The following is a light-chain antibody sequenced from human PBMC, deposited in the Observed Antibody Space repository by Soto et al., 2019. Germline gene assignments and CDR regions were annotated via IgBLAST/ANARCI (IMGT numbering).Light chain of an antibody. Sequence: QSALTQPASVSGSRGQSITISCTGTSSDVGSYDLVSWYQQHPGTAPKFIIYEVYKRPSGVSDRFSGSKSGNTASLTISGLQADDEADYYCCSYAGSSTPVLFGGGTKLTVL. CDR1: SSDVGSYDL. CDR3: CSYAGSSTPVL. CDR2: EVY. J-gene: IGLJ2*01. V-gene: IGLV2-23*02.